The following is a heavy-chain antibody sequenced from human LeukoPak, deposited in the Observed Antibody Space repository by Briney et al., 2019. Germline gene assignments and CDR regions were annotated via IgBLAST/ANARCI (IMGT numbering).Heavy chain of an antibody. Sequence: GGSLRLSCAASGFTLSRYWMSWVRQAPGKGLEWVSSISSSSSYIYYADSVKGRFTISRDNAKNSLYLQMNSLRAEDTAVYYCARELAAGGGHWGQGTLVTVSS. D-gene: IGHD2-15*01. CDR1: GFTLSRYW. J-gene: IGHJ4*02. CDR3: ARELAAGGGH. CDR2: ISSSSSYI. V-gene: IGHV3-21*01.